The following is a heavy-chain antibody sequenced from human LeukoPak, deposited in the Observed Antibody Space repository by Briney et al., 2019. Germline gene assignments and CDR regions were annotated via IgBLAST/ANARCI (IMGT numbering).Heavy chain of an antibody. Sequence: ASVKVSCKAPGYTFTGYYMHWVRQAPGQGLEWMGWINPNSGGTNYAQKFQGRVTMTRDTSISTAYMELSRLRSDDTAVYYCARERYSSSVIDYWGQGTLVTVSS. J-gene: IGHJ4*02. CDR3: ARERYSSSVIDY. CDR1: GYTFTGYY. V-gene: IGHV1-2*02. CDR2: INPNSGGT. D-gene: IGHD6-13*01.